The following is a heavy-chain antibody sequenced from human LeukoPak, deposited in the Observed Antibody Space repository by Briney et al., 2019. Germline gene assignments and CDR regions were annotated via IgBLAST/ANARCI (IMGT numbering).Heavy chain of an antibody. CDR2: IYYSGST. V-gene: IGHV4-39*07. J-gene: IGHJ4*02. CDR1: GGSISSSSYY. D-gene: IGHD6-13*01. Sequence: PSETLSLTCTVSGGSISSSSYYWGWIRQPPGKGLEWIGSIYYSGSTYYNPPLKSRVTISVDTSKNQFSLKLSSVTAADTAVYYCARVGAAAGFDYWGQGTLVTVSS. CDR3: ARVGAAAGFDY.